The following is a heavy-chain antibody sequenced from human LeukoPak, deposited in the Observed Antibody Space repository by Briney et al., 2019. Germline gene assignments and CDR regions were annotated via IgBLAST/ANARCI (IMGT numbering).Heavy chain of an antibody. J-gene: IGHJ4*02. CDR3: ARLVGYSYGYFEY. CDR1: GGSISSYY. D-gene: IGHD5-18*01. V-gene: IGHV4-59*12. Sequence: SETLSLTCTVSGGSISSYYWSWIRQTPGKGLEWIGYIYYSGSTNYNPSLKSRVTISVDTSKNQFSLKLSSVTAADTAVYYCARLVGYSYGYFEYWGQGTLVTVTS. CDR2: IYYSGST.